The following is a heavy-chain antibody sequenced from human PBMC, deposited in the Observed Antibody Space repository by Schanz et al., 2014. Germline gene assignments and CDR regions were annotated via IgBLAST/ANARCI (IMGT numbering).Heavy chain of an antibody. CDR3: AGATYSSSWYGGSEYFQH. J-gene: IGHJ1*01. Sequence: QVQLVQSGGEVKTPGASVKVSCKASGYTFSNYGISWVRQAPGQGFEWMGWISVYNGDIKYDQKFQHRVVLTKDTSTNTAFMELRSLRSDDTAVYYCAGATYSSSWYGGSEYFQHWGQGTLVTVSS. CDR1: GYTFSNYG. CDR2: ISVYNGDI. D-gene: IGHD6-13*01. V-gene: IGHV1-18*01.